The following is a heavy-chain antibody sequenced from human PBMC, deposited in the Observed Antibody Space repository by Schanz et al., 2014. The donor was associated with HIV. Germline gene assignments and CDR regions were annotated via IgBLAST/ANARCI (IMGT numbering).Heavy chain of an antibody. Sequence: EVQVVESGGGLAQPGGSLRLSCLASGFTFRNSFLHWVLPSPFPLLVWVSRINSDGSSANYAASVKGRVTISRDNAKNTLYLQMNGLRAEVTSVYYCGRDQGDYDFLIGSHGMDVWGRGATVTFSS. CDR2: INSDGSSA. V-gene: IGHV3-74*01. D-gene: IGHD3-3*01. CDR3: GRDQGDYDFLIGSHGMDV. CDR1: GFTFRNSF. J-gene: IGHJ6*02.